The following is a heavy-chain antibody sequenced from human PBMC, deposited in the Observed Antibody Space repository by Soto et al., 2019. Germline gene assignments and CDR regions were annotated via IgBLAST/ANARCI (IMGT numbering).Heavy chain of an antibody. CDR1: GLPHSNFA. CDR2: IYGSGRGI. J-gene: IGHJ4*02. D-gene: IGHD2-21*01. V-gene: IGHV3-23*05. CDR3: AKGAVYNDGLWLMDH. Sequence: PGGCLRLSCTASGLPHSNFAMMWVRQAPGKGLECISGIYGSGRGIEYADSVKGRFTISRDNSKNTVYLQMTDLRVDDTAVYYCAKGAVYNDGLWLMDHWGQGTQVTVSS.